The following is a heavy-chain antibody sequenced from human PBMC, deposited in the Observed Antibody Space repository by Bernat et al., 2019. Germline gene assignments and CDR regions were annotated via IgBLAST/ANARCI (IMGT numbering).Heavy chain of an antibody. CDR3: AREDTALVTLDYYSGMDV. V-gene: IGHV3-21*01. J-gene: IGHJ6*02. Sequence: EVQLVESGGGLVKPGGSLRLSCAASGFTFSSYSMNWVRQAPGKGLEWVSSISSSSSYIYYADSVKGRFTISRDNAKNSLYLQMNSLRAEDTAVYYCAREDTALVTLDYYSGMDVWRQGTTVTVSS. CDR1: GFTFSSYS. D-gene: IGHD5-18*01. CDR2: ISSSSSYI.